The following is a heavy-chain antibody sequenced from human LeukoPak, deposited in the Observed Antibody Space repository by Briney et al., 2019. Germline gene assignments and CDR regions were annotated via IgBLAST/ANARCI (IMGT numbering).Heavy chain of an antibody. D-gene: IGHD6-13*01. V-gene: IGHV3-30*04. CDR1: GFTFSSYA. CDR3: ARDEAGPFDY. CDR2: ISYDGSNK. Sequence: GRSLRLSCAASGFTFSSYAMHWVRQAPGKGLEWVAVISYDGSNKYYADSVKGRFTIPRDNSKNTLYLQMNSLRAEDTAVYYCARDEAGPFDYWGQGTLVTVSS. J-gene: IGHJ4*02.